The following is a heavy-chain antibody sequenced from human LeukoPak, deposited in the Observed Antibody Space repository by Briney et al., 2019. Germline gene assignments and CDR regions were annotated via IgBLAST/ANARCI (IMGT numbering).Heavy chain of an antibody. CDR1: GGSFSGYY. V-gene: IGHV4-34*01. CDR3: ARGRGFLRAYYFDY. CDR2: INHSGST. J-gene: IGHJ4*02. Sequence: PSETLSLTCAVYGGSFSGYYWSWIRQPPGKGLEWIGEINHSGSTNYNPSLKSRVTISVDTSKNQFSLKLSSGTAADTAVYYCARGRGFLRAYYFDYWGQGTLVTVSS. D-gene: IGHD2/OR15-2a*01.